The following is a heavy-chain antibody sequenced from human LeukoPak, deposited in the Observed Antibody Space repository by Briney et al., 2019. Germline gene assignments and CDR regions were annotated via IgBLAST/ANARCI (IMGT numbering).Heavy chain of an antibody. CDR1: GFTFSSYA. J-gene: IGHJ4*02. CDR2: ISGSGGST. V-gene: IGHV3-23*01. D-gene: IGHD6-19*01. Sequence: GGSLRLSCAASGFTFSSYAMSWVRQAPGKGLEWVSAISGSGGSTYYADSVKGRFTISRDNSKNTLYLQMNSLRAEDTAVYYCAKLDKWIAVAGAPFDYWGQGTLVTVSS. CDR3: AKLDKWIAVAGAPFDY.